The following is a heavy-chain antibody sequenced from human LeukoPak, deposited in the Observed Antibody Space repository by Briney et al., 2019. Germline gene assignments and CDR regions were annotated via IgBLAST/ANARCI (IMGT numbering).Heavy chain of an antibody. D-gene: IGHD3-22*01. Sequence: SETLSLTCTVSGGSISDYYWSWIRQPPGKALEWIAYTYYGERSNYNPSLKSRVTISVDTSKNQFSLKLSSVTAADTAVYYCARDESYDSSGYADVFDIWGQGTMVTVSS. V-gene: IGHV4-59*01. CDR2: TYYGERS. J-gene: IGHJ3*02. CDR3: ARDESYDSSGYADVFDI. CDR1: GGSISDYY.